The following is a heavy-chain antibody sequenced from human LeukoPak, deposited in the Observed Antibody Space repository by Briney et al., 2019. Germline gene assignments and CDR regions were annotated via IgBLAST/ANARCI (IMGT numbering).Heavy chain of an antibody. Sequence: SETLSPTCTVSGGSITSYYWSWIRQPPGKGLEWIGYIYYSGSTNYNPSLKSRVTVSVDTSNNQFSLKLSSVTAADTAVYYCARGGGLIFDYWGQGTLVTVSS. CDR1: GGSITSYY. CDR3: ARGGGLIFDY. V-gene: IGHV4-59*01. J-gene: IGHJ4*02. D-gene: IGHD2-8*01. CDR2: IYYSGST.